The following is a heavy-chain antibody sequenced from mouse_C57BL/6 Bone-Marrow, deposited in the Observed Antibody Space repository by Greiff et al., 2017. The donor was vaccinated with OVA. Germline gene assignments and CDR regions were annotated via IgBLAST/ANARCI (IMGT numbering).Heavy chain of an antibody. Sequence: QVQLQQPGAELVKPGASVEMSCKASGYTFTSYWITWVKQSPGQGLEWIGVIYPGSGSTNYTEQVKSKATLTVDTSSSTAYMQLSSLPSEDSAVYYCASRDDGYKFAYWGQGTLVTVSA. V-gene: IGHV1-55*01. J-gene: IGHJ3*01. CDR3: ASRDDGYKFAY. CDR2: IYPGSGST. D-gene: IGHD2-3*01. CDR1: GYTFTSYW.